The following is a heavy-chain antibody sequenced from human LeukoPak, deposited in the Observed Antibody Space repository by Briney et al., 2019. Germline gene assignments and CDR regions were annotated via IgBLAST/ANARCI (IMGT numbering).Heavy chain of an antibody. CDR3: AKDNSSGWYNWYFDL. CDR2: INWNGGST. V-gene: IGHV3-20*04. CDR1: GFTFDDYG. Sequence: GGSLRLSCAASGFTFDDYGMSWVRQAPGKGLEWVSGINWNGGSTGYADSVKGRFTISRDNAKNSLYLQMNSLRAEDTAVYYCAKDNSSGWYNWYFDLWGRGTLVTVSS. D-gene: IGHD6-19*01. J-gene: IGHJ2*01.